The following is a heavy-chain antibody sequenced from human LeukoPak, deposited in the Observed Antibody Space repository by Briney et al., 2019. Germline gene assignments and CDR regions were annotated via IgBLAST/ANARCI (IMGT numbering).Heavy chain of an antibody. J-gene: IGHJ4*02. CDR1: GFTFSDYS. D-gene: IGHD1-14*01. V-gene: IGHV3-48*01. Sequence: PGGSLRLFCAASGFTFSDYSMNWVRQAPGKGLEWISYIYSSSGTIYYADSVKGRFTISRDNAKNSLYLQMNSLRAEDTAVYYCARDPPRRYDYWGQGTLVTVSS. CDR2: IYSSSGTI. CDR3: ARDPPRRYDY.